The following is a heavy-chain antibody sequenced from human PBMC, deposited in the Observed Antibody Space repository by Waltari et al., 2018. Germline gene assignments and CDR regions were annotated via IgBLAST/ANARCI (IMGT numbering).Heavy chain of an antibody. CDR3: ARGQAGGTYYYDSSGFYFDY. CDR1: GGSIRSSHW. Sequence: QVQLQESGPGLVKPSGTLSLTCAVSGGSIRSSHWWSWVRQPPGKGLEWIGEIYHSGSTNYNPSLKSRVTISVDKSKNQFSLKLSSVTAADTAVYYCARGQAGGTYYYDSSGFYFDYWGQGTLVTVSS. D-gene: IGHD3-22*01. CDR2: IYHSGST. V-gene: IGHV4-4*02. J-gene: IGHJ4*02.